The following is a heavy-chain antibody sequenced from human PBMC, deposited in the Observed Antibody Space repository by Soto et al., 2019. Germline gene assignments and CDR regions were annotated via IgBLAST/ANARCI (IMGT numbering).Heavy chain of an antibody. J-gene: IGHJ4*02. V-gene: IGHV1-2*04. CDR1: GYSFIGYY. Sequence: ASVKVSCKASGYSFIGYYIHWVRQAPGRGLEWVGWINPHTGGTSYAQKFQGWVTMTRDASTKTAYMELSKLTSDDTAVYYCARAAEMVDLDYWGQGTVVTVS. D-gene: IGHD2-8*01. CDR3: ARAAEMVDLDY. CDR2: INPHTGGT.